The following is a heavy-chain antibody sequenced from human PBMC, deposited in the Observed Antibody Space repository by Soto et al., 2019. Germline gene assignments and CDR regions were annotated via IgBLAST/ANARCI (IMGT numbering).Heavy chain of an antibody. J-gene: IGHJ5*02. Sequence: QINLKESAPTVVKPTQTLTLTRTLSGVSLSTSGAAGGWIRQPPGRALGWVALIYWDVDKRYHRYNPSLDGRVSVTKDTSQTQEALPLTTGHPADTATYLCTHRATMIMFGLFLDTGVRFYPWSQGARVIVSS. CDR1: GVSLSTSGAA. CDR3: THRATMIMFGLFLDTGVRFYP. D-gene: IGHD3-16*01. V-gene: IGHV2-5*02. CDR2: IYWDVDK.